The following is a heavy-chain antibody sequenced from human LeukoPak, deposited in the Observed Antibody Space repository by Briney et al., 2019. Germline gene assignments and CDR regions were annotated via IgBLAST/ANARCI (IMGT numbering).Heavy chain of an antibody. CDR2: TSYSGDGT. D-gene: IGHD3-16*01. V-gene: IGHV3-23*01. CDR1: GFTFSGYG. J-gene: IGHJ4*02. CDR3: AKESEGASPAY. Sequence: GGSLRLSCAVSGFTFSGYGLSWVRQTPGKGLEWVSATSYSGDGTYYADSVRGRFTASRDSSTNTYYLQMDSLRAEDTAVYYCAKESEGASPAYWGRGTLVTVSS.